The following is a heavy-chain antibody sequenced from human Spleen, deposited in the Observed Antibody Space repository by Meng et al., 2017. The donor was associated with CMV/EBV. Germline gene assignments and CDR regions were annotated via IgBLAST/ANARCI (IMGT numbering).Heavy chain of an antibody. CDR3: ARHTTYYDFWSPFDP. J-gene: IGHJ5*02. Sequence: SETLSLTCTVSGGSISSYYWSWIRQPPGKGLEWIGYNYYSGSTNYNPSLKSRVTISVDTSKNQFSLKLSSVTAADTAVYYCARHTTYYDFWSPFDPWGQGTLVTVSS. CDR1: GGSISSYY. D-gene: IGHD3-3*01. CDR2: NYYSGST. V-gene: IGHV4-59*01.